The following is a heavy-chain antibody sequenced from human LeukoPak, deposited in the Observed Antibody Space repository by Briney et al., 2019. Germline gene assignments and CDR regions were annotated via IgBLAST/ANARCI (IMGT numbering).Heavy chain of an antibody. Sequence: SETLSLTCAVYGGSFSGYYWRWIRQPPGKGLEWIGEINHSGSTNYNLSLKSRVTISVDTSKNQFSLKLSSVAAADTAVYYCARRSEGYCSSTSCYTGSALDYWGQGTLLSLSS. V-gene: IGHV4-34*01. CDR2: INHSGST. J-gene: IGHJ4*02. CDR1: GGSFSGYY. CDR3: ARRSEGYCSSTSCYTGSALDY. D-gene: IGHD2-2*02.